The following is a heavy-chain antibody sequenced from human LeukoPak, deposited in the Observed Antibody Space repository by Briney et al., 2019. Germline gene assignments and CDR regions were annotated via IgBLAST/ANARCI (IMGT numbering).Heavy chain of an antibody. J-gene: IGHJ4*02. V-gene: IGHV1-2*02. D-gene: IGHD1-26*01. CDR3: ARMNLEALVGVTTFDY. CDR1: GYTFTGCY. CDR2: INPNSGGT. Sequence: GASVKVSCKASGYTFTGCYMHWVRQAPGQGLEWMGWINPNSGGTTYAQKFQDRVTMTRDTSISTAYMELSRLKSDDTAVFYCARMNLEALVGVTTFDYWGQGTLVTVSS.